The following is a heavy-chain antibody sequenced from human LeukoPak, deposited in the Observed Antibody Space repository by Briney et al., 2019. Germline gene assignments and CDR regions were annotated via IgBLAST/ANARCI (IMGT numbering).Heavy chain of an antibody. CDR1: GFTFSSYA. CDR2: ISGSGGST. J-gene: IGHJ4*02. CDR3: AKVDAGVVVPAARDYFDY. Sequence: PGGSLRLSCAAPGFTFSSYAMSWVRQAPGEGLEWVSAISGSGGSTYYADSVKGRFTISRDNSKNTLYLQMNSLRAEDTAVYYCAKVDAGVVVPAARDYFDYWGQGTLVTVPS. V-gene: IGHV3-23*01. D-gene: IGHD2-2*01.